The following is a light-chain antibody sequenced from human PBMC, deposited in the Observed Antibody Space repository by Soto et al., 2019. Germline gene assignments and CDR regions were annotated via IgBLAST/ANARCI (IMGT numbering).Light chain of an antibody. CDR2: VNT. CDR3: QSYDSSLFWV. J-gene: IGLJ3*02. V-gene: IGLV1-40*01. CDR1: SSNIGAGYD. Sequence: QTVVTQPPSVSGAPGQRVTISCTGSSSNIGAGYDVHWYQHLPGTAPKLLIYVNTNRPSGVPDRFSGSKSGTSASLAITGLQAEDEADYYCQSYDSSLFWVFGGGTKLTVL.